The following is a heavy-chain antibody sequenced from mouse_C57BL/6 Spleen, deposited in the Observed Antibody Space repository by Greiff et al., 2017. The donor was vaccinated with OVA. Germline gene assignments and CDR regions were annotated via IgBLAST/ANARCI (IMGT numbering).Heavy chain of an antibody. CDR2: INPNNGGT. Sequence: EVQLQQSGPELVKPGASVKISCKASGYTFTDYYMNWVKQSHGKSLEWIGDINPNNGGTSYNQKFKGKATLTVDKSSSTAYMELRSLTSEDSAVYYCARLCYGSSFAYWGQGTLVTVSA. CDR3: ARLCYGSSFAY. J-gene: IGHJ3*01. V-gene: IGHV1-26*01. CDR1: GYTFTDYY. D-gene: IGHD1-1*01.